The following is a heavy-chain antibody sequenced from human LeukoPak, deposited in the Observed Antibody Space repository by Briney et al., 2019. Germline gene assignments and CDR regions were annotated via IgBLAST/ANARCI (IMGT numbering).Heavy chain of an antibody. J-gene: IGHJ4*02. CDR3: ARDHNYAFDN. D-gene: IGHD1-1*01. V-gene: IGHV3-11*06. CDR2: IGISSGNT. Sequence: AGGSLRLSCPAFGFPFSEYSMNWVRQAPGKGLEWISYIGISSGNTKYADSVKGRFTVSGDNARNSLYLQMNSLRVEDTAVYYCARDHNYAFDNWGQGTLVTVSS. CDR1: GFPFSEYS.